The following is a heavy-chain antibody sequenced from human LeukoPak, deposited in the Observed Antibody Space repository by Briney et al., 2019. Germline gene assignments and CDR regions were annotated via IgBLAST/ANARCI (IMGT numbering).Heavy chain of an antibody. D-gene: IGHD3/OR15-3a*01. CDR1: GGSISSGDYY. Sequence: SQTLSLTCTVSGGSISSGDYYWGWLRQPPGKGLEWIGYIYYSGSSSYNPSLKSRVTISVDTSKNQFSLKLSSVTAADTAVYYCARDSSMIWDAFDIWGQGTMVTVSS. V-gene: IGHV4-30-4*08. J-gene: IGHJ3*02. CDR2: IYYSGSS. CDR3: ARDSSMIWDAFDI.